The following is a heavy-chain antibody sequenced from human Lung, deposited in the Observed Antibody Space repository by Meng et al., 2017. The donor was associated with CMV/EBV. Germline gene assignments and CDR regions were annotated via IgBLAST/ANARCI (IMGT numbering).Heavy chain of an antibody. CDR2: FVNYVDT. CDR1: GYTFGSYG. Sequence: QVHLLQLGLVGKKPGASGRVSCKASGYTFGSYGICWVRQAPGQGLEWMGWFVNYVDTYPAPKFQGRVTMTTDTHTNTAFMELRSLTSDDTAVYYCASGTPGRSYCDYWGQGTLVTVSS. J-gene: IGHJ4*02. CDR3: ASGTPGRSYCDY. V-gene: IGHV1-18*01. D-gene: IGHD2-15*01.